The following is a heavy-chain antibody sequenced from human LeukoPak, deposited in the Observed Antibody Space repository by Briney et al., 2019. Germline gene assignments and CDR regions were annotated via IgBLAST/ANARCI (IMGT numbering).Heavy chain of an antibody. D-gene: IGHD6-13*01. Sequence: GGSLRLSWAAAGFTFTSYWMSWMSQAPGKGLQWVANIKHDGSEQYYVDSVKGRFTISRDNAKNSLYLQMNSLGVEDTAVYYCKSGGAAPGNFDYWGQGALVTVSS. J-gene: IGHJ4*02. CDR1: GFTFTSYW. CDR2: IKHDGSEQ. CDR3: KSGGAAPGNFDY. V-gene: IGHV3-7*01.